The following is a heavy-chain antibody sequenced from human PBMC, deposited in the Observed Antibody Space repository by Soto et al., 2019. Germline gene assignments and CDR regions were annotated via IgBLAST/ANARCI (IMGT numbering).Heavy chain of an antibody. V-gene: IGHV1-18*01. CDR2: ISAYNGNT. CDR3: ARVVNCSGGSCYSYYGMDV. Sequence: ASVKVSCKASGYSFTSYGISWVRQAPGQGLEWMGWISAYNGNTNYAQKLQGRVTMTTDTSTSTAYMELRSLRSDDTAVYYCARVVNCSGGSCYSYYGMDVWGQGTTVTVSS. D-gene: IGHD2-15*01. CDR1: GYSFTSYG. J-gene: IGHJ6*02.